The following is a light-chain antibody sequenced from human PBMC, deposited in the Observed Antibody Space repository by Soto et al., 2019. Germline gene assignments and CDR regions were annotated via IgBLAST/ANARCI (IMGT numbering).Light chain of an antibody. V-gene: IGLV1-44*01. J-gene: IGLJ3*02. Sequence: QSGLTQPPSASGTPCQTIIISCSGSSSNVGRNTVNWYQHLPGTAPKVLIYRNSHRPSGVPDRFSGSQSGSSASLAISGLQSEDEADYYCAAWDDNLRGLVFGGGTKLTVL. CDR2: RNS. CDR1: SSNVGRNT. CDR3: AAWDDNLRGLV.